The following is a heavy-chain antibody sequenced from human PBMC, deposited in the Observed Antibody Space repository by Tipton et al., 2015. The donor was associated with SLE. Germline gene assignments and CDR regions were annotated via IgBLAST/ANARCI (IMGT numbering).Heavy chain of an antibody. CDR3: ARNLGPEWMATKRGYFDL. CDR1: GGSISSNSYY. CDR2: IYYSGNT. Sequence: LRLSCTVSGGSISSNSYYWGWIRQPPGKGLEWIGSIYYSGNTYYNPSLKTRVTISVDTSKNQFSLKLSSVTAADTAVYYCARNLGPEWMATKRGYFDLWGRGTLVSVSS. V-gene: IGHV4-39*01. J-gene: IGHJ2*01. D-gene: IGHD5-24*01.